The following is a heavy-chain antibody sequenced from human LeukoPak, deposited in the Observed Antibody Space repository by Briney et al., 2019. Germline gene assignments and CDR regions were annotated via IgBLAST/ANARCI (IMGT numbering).Heavy chain of an antibody. CDR1: GYSISSGYY. V-gene: IGHV4-38-2*02. CDR3: ARVPYSGTYYVDS. D-gene: IGHD1-26*01. CDR2: VYHSGST. J-gene: IGHJ4*02. Sequence: KPSETLSLTCTVSGYSISSGYYWGWIRQPPGKGLEWIGSVYHSGSTYYNPSLSSRVTISVDTSKNQFSLKLSSVTAADTAVYYRARVPYSGTYYVDSWGQGTLVTVSS.